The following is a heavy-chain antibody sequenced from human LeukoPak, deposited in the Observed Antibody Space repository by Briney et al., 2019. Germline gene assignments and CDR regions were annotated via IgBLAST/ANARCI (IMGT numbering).Heavy chain of an antibody. J-gene: IGHJ4*02. CDR2: INPSGGST. CDR1: GYTFTSYY. CDR3: ARGTKWPQDY. V-gene: IGHV1-46*01. D-gene: IGHD5-24*01. Sequence: GASVKVSCKASGYTFTSYYIHWVRQAPGQGLEWMGRINPSGGSTTYAQNFQGRVNMTRDTSTSTVYMELRSLRSEDTAVYYCARGTKWPQDYWGQGTLVTVSS.